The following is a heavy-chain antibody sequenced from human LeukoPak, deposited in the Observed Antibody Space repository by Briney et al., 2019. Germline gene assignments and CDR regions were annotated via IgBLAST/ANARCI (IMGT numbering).Heavy chain of an antibody. D-gene: IGHD2-2*01. Sequence: SETLSLTCTVSGGSTSSYYWSWIRQPPGKGLEWIGYIYTSGSTNYNPSLKSRVTISVDTSKNQFSLKRSSVTAADTAVYYCARPSVEGQYQLLNGIYYYYYMDVWGKGTTVTVSS. V-gene: IGHV4-4*09. CDR1: GGSTSSYY. CDR3: ARPSVEGQYQLLNGIYYYYYMDV. J-gene: IGHJ6*03. CDR2: IYTSGST.